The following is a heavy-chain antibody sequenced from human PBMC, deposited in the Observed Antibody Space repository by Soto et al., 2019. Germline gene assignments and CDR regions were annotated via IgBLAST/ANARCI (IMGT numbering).Heavy chain of an antibody. CDR1: GGTFSSYA. Sequence: SVKVSCKASGGTFSSYAISWVRQAPGQGLEWMGGIIPIFGTANYAQKFQGRVTITADKSTSTAHMELSSLRSEDTAVYYCASHEGGGSSAKFDYWGQGTLVTVSS. CDR3: ASHEGGGSSAKFDY. J-gene: IGHJ4*02. CDR2: IIPIFGTA. D-gene: IGHD2-15*01. V-gene: IGHV1-69*06.